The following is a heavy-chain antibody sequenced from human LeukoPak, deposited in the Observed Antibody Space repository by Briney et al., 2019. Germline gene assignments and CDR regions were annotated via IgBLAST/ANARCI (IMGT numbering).Heavy chain of an antibody. J-gene: IGHJ4*02. CDR1: GDSVSSNSAA. CDR3: ARETSFRYYDIWSSWDY. D-gene: IGHD3-3*01. V-gene: IGHV6-1*01. Sequence: SQTLSLTCAISGDSVSSNSAAWNWIRQSPSRGLEWLGRTFYRSKWYNDYAVSVKSRITINPDTSKNQVSLQLSSVTPEDTAVYYCARETSFRYYDIWSSWDYWGQGTLVTVSS. CDR2: TFYRSKWYN.